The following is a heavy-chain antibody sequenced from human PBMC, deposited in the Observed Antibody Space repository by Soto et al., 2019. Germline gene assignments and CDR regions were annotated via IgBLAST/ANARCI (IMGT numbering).Heavy chain of an antibody. J-gene: IGHJ3*02. CDR2: IYYSGST. V-gene: IGHV4-59*08. D-gene: IGHD5-12*01. Sequence: QVQLQESGPGLVKPSETLSLTCTVSGGSISSYYWSWIRQPPGKGLEWIGYIYYSGSTNYNPSLKSRVTISVDTSKNQFSLKLSSVTAADTAVYYCARRGDYSGYDLWAFDIWGQGTMVTVSS. CDR3: ARRGDYSGYDLWAFDI. CDR1: GGSISSYY.